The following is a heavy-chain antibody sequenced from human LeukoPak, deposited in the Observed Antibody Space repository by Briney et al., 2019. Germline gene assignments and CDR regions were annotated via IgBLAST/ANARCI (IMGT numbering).Heavy chain of an antibody. CDR2: INLSGGTT. CDR3: ARDGHRRYYYDSSGREHAFDI. V-gene: IGHV1-46*01. CDR1: GYTFTSYY. J-gene: IGHJ3*02. D-gene: IGHD3-22*01. Sequence: GASVKVSCKASGYTFTSYYMHWVRQAPGQGLEWMGIINLSGGTTYYAQKFQGRVTMTNDMSTSTVYMELSSLRSDDTAVYYCARDGHRRYYYDSSGREHAFDIWGQGTMVTVSS.